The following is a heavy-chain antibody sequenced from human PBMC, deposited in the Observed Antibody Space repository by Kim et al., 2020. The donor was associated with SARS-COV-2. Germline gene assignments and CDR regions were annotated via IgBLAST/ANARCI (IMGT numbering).Heavy chain of an antibody. V-gene: IGHV3-23*01. CDR2: ISANGDST. CDR1: GFTFSTYA. CDR3: AKANRGSEWFVED. J-gene: IGHJ4*02. D-gene: IGHD3-3*01. Sequence: GGSLRLSCTASGFTFSTYAMTWVRQAPGKGLEWVSAISANGDSTFYADSVKGHFTISRDNSKNTLYLQMNSLRVEDTAVYYCAKANRGSEWFVEDWGQGTLVTASS.